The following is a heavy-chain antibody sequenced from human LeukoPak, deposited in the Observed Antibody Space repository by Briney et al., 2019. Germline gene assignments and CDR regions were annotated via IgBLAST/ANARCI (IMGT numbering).Heavy chain of an antibody. D-gene: IGHD4-23*01. V-gene: IGHV4-59*01. CDR3: AREGGNLYVDY. Sequence: SETLSLTCAVYGGSFSDYYWTWIRQPPGKGLEWIGYIYYSGSTNYNPSLKSRVTISVDTSKNQFSLKLSSVTAADTAVYYCAREGGNLYVDYWGQGTLVTVSS. CDR2: IYYSGST. J-gene: IGHJ4*02. CDR1: GGSFSDYY.